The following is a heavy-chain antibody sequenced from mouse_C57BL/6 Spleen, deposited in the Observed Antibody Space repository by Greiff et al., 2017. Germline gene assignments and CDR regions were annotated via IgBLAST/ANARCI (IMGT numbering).Heavy chain of an antibody. CDR2: ISGGGGNT. V-gene: IGHV5-9*01. J-gene: IGHJ2*01. CDR3: ARHLTRGYFDY. Sequence: DVKLVESGGGLVKPGGSLKLSCAASGFTFSSYTMSWVRQTPEKRLEWVATISGGGGNTYYPDSVKGRFTISRDNAKNTLYLQMSSLRSEDTALYYCARHLTRGYFDYWGQGTTLTVSS. CDR1: GFTFSSYT.